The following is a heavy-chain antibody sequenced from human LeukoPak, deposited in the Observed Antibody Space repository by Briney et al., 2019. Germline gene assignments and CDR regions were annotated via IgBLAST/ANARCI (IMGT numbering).Heavy chain of an antibody. D-gene: IGHD1-26*01. Sequence: SETLSLTCSVSGGSLSSSSYYWGWMRQPPGKGLEWIGSSYYSGSTYYNPSLKSRVTISVDTSKKQFSLKLSSVTAADTAVYYCARARSGKWGFDYWGQGTLVTVSS. CDR3: ARARSGKWGFDY. V-gene: IGHV4-39*07. J-gene: IGHJ4*02. CDR2: SYYSGST. CDR1: GGSLSSSSYY.